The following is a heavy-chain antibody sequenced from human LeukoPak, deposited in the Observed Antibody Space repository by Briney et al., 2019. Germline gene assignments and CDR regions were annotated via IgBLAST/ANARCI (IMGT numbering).Heavy chain of an antibody. V-gene: IGHV3-7*01. Sequence: PGGSLRLSCAASGFTFSDYYMSWIRQAPGKGLEWVANIKQDGSEKHYVDSVKGRFTISRDNAENSLYLQMNSVRVEDTAVYYCARGTPHSSGWYYLFDYWGQGNLVTVSS. CDR2: IKQDGSEK. CDR1: GFTFSDYY. D-gene: IGHD6-19*01. CDR3: ARGTPHSSGWYYLFDY. J-gene: IGHJ4*02.